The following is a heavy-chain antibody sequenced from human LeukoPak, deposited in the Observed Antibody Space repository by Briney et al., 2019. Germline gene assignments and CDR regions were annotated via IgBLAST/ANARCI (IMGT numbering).Heavy chain of an antibody. CDR3: ARGVGVPKGYYFDY. D-gene: IGHD1-26*01. V-gene: IGHV4-39*07. CDR2: IFYTGST. CDR1: GGSISSSSYY. Sequence: NPSETLSLTCTVSGGSISSSSYYWGWIRQPPGEGLEWIGGIFYTGSTYYNPSLKSRLTISVDTSKNQFSLRLTSVTAADAAIYYCARGVGVPKGYYFDYWGQGTLVTVSS. J-gene: IGHJ4*02.